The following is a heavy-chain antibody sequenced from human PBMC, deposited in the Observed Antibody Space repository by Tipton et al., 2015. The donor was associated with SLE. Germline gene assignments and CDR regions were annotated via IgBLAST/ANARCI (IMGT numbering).Heavy chain of an antibody. CDR1: GGTFSSYA. D-gene: IGHD2-2*01. J-gene: IGHJ1*01. CDR2: IIPIFGTA. V-gene: IGHV1-69*05. Sequence: QSGAEVKKPGSSVKVSCKASGGTFSSYAISWVRQAPGQGLEWMGGIIPIFGTANYAQKFQGRVTITTDESTSTAYMELSSLRSEDTAVYYCASGDCSSTSCYRAEGFQHWGQGTLVTVS. CDR3: ASGDCSSTSCYRAEGFQH.